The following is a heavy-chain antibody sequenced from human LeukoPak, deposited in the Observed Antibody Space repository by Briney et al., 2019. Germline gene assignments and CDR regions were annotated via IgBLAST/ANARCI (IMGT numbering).Heavy chain of an antibody. CDR2: ISYDGSNK. J-gene: IGHJ4*02. D-gene: IGHD3-9*01. V-gene: IGHV3-30-3*01. Sequence: SCKASGGTFSSYAMHWVRQAPGKGLEWVAVISYDGSNKYYADSVKGRFTISRDNSKNTLYLQMNSLRAEDTAVCYCARDESTYDILTGYYIDYWGQGTLVTVSS. CDR1: GGTFSSYA. CDR3: ARDESTYDILTGYYIDY.